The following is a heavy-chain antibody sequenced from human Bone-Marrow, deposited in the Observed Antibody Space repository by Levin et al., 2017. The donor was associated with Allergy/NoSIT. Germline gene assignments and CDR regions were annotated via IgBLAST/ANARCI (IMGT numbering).Heavy chain of an antibody. V-gene: IGHV3-30-3*01. CDR1: GFTFSSYA. CDR2: ISYDGSNK. Sequence: SCAASGFTFSSYAMHWVRQAPGKGLEWVAVISYDGSNKYYADSVKGRFTISRDNSKNTLYLQMNSLRAEDTAVYYCARGPRITAARGYYGMDVWGQGTTVTVSS. J-gene: IGHJ6*02. D-gene: IGHD2-2*01. CDR3: ARGPRITAARGYYGMDV.